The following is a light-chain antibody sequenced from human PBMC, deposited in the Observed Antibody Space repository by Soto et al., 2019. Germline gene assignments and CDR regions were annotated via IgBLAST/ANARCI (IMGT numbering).Light chain of an antibody. J-gene: IGKJ1*01. V-gene: IGKV3-20*01. CDR3: QQYGGSPPVT. CDR2: GAS. Sequence: EIVLTQSPGTLSLSPGERATLSCRASQSVSSSHLAWYQQAPGQAPRLLIYGASSRATGIPDRFSGSGSGTDFTLTISRLEPEDFAVYYCQQYGGSPPVTFGQGTKVELK. CDR1: QSVSSSH.